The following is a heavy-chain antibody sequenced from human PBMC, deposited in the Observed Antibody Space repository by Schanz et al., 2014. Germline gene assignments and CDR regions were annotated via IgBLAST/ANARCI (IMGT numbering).Heavy chain of an antibody. CDR2: IKQDESER. CDR1: GFTFSTYW. Sequence: EVQLVESGGGLVQPGGSLRLSCAASGFTFSTYWMSWVRQAPGKGLEWVANIKQDESERSYVDSVKGRFTISRDNAKNSLYLQMNSLRAEDTAVYYCAKIRYDSSGYYLPYYGMDVWGQGTTVIVSS. V-gene: IGHV3-7*03. J-gene: IGHJ6*02. D-gene: IGHD3-22*01. CDR3: AKIRYDSSGYYLPYYGMDV.